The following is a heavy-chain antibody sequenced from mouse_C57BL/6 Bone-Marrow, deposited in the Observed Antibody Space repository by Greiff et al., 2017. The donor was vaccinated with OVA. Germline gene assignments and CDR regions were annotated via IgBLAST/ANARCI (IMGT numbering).Heavy chain of an antibody. J-gene: IGHJ3*01. CDR2: IYPGSGNT. Sequence: LVESGAELVRPGASVKLSCKASGYTFTDSYINWVKQRPGQGLEWIARIYPGSGNTYYNEKFKGKATLTAEKSSSTAYMQLSSLTSEDSAVYVWARGFAYWGQGTLVTVSA. CDR1: GYTFTDSY. CDR3: ARGFAY. V-gene: IGHV1-76*01.